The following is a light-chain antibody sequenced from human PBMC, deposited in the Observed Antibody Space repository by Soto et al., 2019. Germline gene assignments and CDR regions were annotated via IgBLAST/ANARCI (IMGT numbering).Light chain of an antibody. J-gene: IGLJ1*01. V-gene: IGLV3-21*02. Sequence: SYELTQTSSVSVAPGQTARISCGGNNIGGKSVHWYQQKPGQAPVVVVYDDSDRPSGIPERFSGSKSGNTASLTISGLQAEDEADYYCCSYAGSSTYVFGTGTKVTVL. CDR1: NIGGKS. CDR2: DDS. CDR3: CSYAGSSTYV.